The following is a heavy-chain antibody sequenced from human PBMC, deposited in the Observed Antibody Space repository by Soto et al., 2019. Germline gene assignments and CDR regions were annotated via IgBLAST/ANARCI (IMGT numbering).Heavy chain of an antibody. CDR2: IYYSGST. D-gene: IGHD3-10*01. CDR1: GGSISSYY. CDR3: VRLPYVMVREFYFDA. V-gene: IGHV4-59*08. Sequence: PSETLSLTCTVSGGSISSYYWSWIRQPPGKGLEWIGYIYYSGSTNYNPSLKSRVTISVDTSKNQFSLKLSSVTAADTSIYYCVRLPYVMVREFYFDAWGQGTLVTVSS. J-gene: IGHJ4*02.